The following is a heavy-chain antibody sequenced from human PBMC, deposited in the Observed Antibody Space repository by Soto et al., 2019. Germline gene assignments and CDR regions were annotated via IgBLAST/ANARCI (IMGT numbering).Heavy chain of an antibody. J-gene: IGHJ6*02. CDR3: AKDLRNWNTCYYYYTMDV. V-gene: IGHV3-30*18. CDR2: ISYDGSIK. CDR1: GFSFNDYC. Sequence: QVQLVESGGGVVQPGRSLRLSCAASGFSFNDYCMHWVRQAPGKGLQWVALISYDGSIKYYADSVKGRFTISRDISKNTLFLQMNSLKAEDTAVYYCAKDLRNWNTCYYYYTMDVWGQGTTVTVSS. D-gene: IGHD1-20*01.